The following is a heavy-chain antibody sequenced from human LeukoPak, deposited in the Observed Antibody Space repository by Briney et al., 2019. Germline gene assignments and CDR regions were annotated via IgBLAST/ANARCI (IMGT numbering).Heavy chain of an antibody. J-gene: IGHJ4*02. CDR3: TTDAPWDFWSGFVDY. Sequence: GGSLRLSCAASGFTFSNAWMSWVRQAPGKGLEWVGRIKSKTDGGTTDYAAPVKGRFTISRDDSKNTLYLQMNSLKTEDTAVYYCTTDAPWDFWSGFVDYWGQGTLVTVSS. D-gene: IGHD3-3*01. CDR2: IKSKTDGGTT. V-gene: IGHV3-15*01. CDR1: GFTFSNAW.